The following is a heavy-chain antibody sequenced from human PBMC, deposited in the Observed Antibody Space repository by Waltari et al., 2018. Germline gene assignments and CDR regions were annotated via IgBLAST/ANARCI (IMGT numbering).Heavy chain of an antibody. D-gene: IGHD2-21*02. J-gene: IGHJ4*02. CDR3: ARGVTTVEY. V-gene: IGHV3-7*04. CDR1: GFTFTNHW. Sequence: EVQLVESGGGLVQPGGSLRLSGSGSGFTFTNHWMSRGRQAPGKGPEWVASIKQDGSEKYYVDSMKGRFTISRDNAKNSLSMQMDSLRAEDTAVYFCARGVTTVEYWGQGTLVTVSS. CDR2: IKQDGSEK.